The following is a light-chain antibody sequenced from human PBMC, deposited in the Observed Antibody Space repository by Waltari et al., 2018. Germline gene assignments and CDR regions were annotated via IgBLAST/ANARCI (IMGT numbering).Light chain of an antibody. CDR2: GAS. CDR3: QERGRT. CDR1: QSLSSN. J-gene: IGKJ1*01. V-gene: IGKV3-15*01. Sequence: IVMTQSPATLSLSPREGTTPSCKARQSLSSNLAWYQQKPGQLPRLLIYGASTRATGIPARFSGSGSGTEFTLTISSLQAEDFAVYYCQERGRTFGQGTKVEIK.